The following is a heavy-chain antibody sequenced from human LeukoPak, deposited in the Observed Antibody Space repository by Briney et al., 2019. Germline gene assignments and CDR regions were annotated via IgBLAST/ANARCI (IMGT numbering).Heavy chain of an antibody. D-gene: IGHD2-15*01. V-gene: IGHV3-23*01. J-gene: IGHJ4*02. CDR2: INGSGGST. CDR3: AKVVVAANYGLTLRSILYYFDY. CDR1: GFTFSSYA. Sequence: QPGGSLRLSCAASGFTFSSYAMSWVRQAPGKGLEWVSAINGSGGSTYYADSVKGRFTISRDNSKNTLYLQMNSLRAEDTAVYYCAKVVVAANYGLTLRSILYYFDYWGQGTLVTVSS.